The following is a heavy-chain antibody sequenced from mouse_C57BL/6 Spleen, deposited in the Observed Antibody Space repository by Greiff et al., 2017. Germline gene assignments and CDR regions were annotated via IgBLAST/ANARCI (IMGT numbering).Heavy chain of an antibody. CDR3: ARDKDYGSSYPAWFAY. Sequence: EVQRVESGGGLVKPGGSLKLSCAASGFTFSSYAMSWVRQTPEKRLEWVATISDGGSYTYYPAHVKGRFTLSRVTAKNNLYLQMSHLKSEDTAMYYCARDKDYGSSYPAWFAYWGQGTLVTVSA. CDR1: GFTFSSYA. CDR2: ISDGGSYT. J-gene: IGHJ3*01. V-gene: IGHV5-4*01. D-gene: IGHD1-1*01.